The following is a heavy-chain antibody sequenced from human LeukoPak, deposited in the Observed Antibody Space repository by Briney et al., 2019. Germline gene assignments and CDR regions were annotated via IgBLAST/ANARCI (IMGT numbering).Heavy chain of an antibody. CDR3: ASSIVGATTGAFDI. CDR1: GFTFSKYA. J-gene: IGHJ3*02. Sequence: GRSLRLSCVASGFTFSKYAMHWVRQAPGKGLEWVAVISYDGDNKYYADSVKGRFTISRDSSKNTLYLQMNSLRAEDTAVYYCASSIVGATTGAFDIWGQGTMVTVSS. V-gene: IGHV3-30-3*01. CDR2: ISYDGDNK. D-gene: IGHD1-26*01.